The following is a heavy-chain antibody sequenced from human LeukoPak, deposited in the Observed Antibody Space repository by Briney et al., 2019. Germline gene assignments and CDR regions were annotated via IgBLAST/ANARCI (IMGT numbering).Heavy chain of an antibody. J-gene: IGHJ4*02. Sequence: GGSLRLSCGASGFTFSSYWMSWVRQAPGKGLEWVANIKQDGSEKYYVDSVKGRFTISRDNAKNSLYLQMNSLRAEDTSVYYCARDGPFYSSSCYRYWGQGTLVTVSS. CDR2: IKQDGSEK. CDR1: GFTFSSYW. V-gene: IGHV3-7*01. D-gene: IGHD6-13*01. CDR3: ARDGPFYSSSCYRY.